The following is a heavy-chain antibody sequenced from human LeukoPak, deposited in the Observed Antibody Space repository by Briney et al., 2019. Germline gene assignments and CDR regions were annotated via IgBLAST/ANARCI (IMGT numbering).Heavy chain of an antibody. CDR3: ARGYSSGSFDY. CDR2: TNAGNGNT. Sequence: AAMKVTFKSSGYTFTSYAMHLVRHPHAQRMEWMGWTNAGNGNTKYSQKFQGRVTITRDTSASTAYMELSSLRSEDTAVYYCARGYSSGSFDYWGQGTLVTVSS. J-gene: IGHJ4*02. D-gene: IGHD6-19*01. CDR1: GYTFTSYA. V-gene: IGHV1-3*01.